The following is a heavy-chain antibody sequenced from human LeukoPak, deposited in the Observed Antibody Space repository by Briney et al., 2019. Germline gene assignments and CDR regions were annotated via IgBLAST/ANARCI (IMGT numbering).Heavy chain of an antibody. D-gene: IGHD6-19*01. CDR2: INSDGSTT. CDR3: AKALTSGWYLDAFNI. J-gene: IGHJ3*02. Sequence: GGSLRLSCAASGFIFSSYWMHWVRQAPGKGLVWVSNINSDGSTTTYADSVKGRFTISRDNAENTLYLQMNSLRAEDTAVYYCAKALTSGWYLDAFNIWGQGTMVTVSS. V-gene: IGHV3-74*01. CDR1: GFIFSSYW.